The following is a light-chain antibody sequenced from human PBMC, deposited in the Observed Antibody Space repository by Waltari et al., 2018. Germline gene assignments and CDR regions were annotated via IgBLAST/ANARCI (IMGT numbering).Light chain of an antibody. CDR2: KDI. Sequence: YELTQPPSVSVSPGQTARITCSGHVLPNKFGLWYQQKPGQAPVLVIFKDIERPSGIPERFSGSRSGTTVTLTITGAQAEDEADYYCQSTDSSGTYVVFGGGTKLTVL. V-gene: IGLV3-25*02. J-gene: IGLJ2*01. CDR3: QSTDSSGTYVV. CDR1: VLPNKF.